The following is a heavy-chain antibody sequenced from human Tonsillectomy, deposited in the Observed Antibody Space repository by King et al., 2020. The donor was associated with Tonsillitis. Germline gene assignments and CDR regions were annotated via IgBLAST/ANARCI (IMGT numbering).Heavy chain of an antibody. CDR2: IYYSGTT. V-gene: IGHV4-30-4*01. CDR3: SRGGGTTGGFDY. J-gene: IGHJ4*02. D-gene: IGHD1-7*01. Sequence: QLQESGPGLLKPSQNLSLICSVSGGSIITGDFYWSWIRQPPGKGLEWSGYIYYSGTTYDNPSPQGRVSMSVDASKNQFSLKLRSVSAADTAGYYCSRGGGTTGGFDYWGQGTLVTVSS. CDR1: GGSIITGDFY.